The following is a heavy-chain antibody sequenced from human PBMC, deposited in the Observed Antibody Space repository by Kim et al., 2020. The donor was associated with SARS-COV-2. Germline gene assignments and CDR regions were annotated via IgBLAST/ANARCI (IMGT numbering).Heavy chain of an antibody. J-gene: IGHJ4*02. CDR2: WYDGSNK. V-gene: IGHV3-33*01. Sequence: WYDGSNKDYAESVKGRFTISRDNSKNTLYLQMNSLRAEDTAVYYCALLDYWGQGTLVTVSS. CDR3: ALLDY.